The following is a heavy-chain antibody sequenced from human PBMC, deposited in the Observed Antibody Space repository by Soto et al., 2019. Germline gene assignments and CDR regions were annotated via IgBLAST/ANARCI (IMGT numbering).Heavy chain of an antibody. V-gene: IGHV1-18*04. D-gene: IGHD6-6*01. CDR2: ISPYSGNT. Sequence: QAQLAQSGPELKSPGASVKVSCKASGYTFTDYAISWVRQAPGQGFQWVGWISPYSGNTTSAENFFDRVTMTTDTSTETAYLELRSLRSDDTAVYYCARDHGLAWAVRPANYYYAMDVWGQGTTVTVSS. J-gene: IGHJ6*02. CDR3: ARDHGLAWAVRPANYYYAMDV. CDR1: GYTFTDYA.